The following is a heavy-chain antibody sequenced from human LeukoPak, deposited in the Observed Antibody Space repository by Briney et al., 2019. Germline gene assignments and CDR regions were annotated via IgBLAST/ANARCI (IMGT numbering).Heavy chain of an antibody. Sequence: SETLSLTCTVSGGSISSGSYHWSWIRQPPGKGLEWIGYIYYSGSTNYNPSLKSRVTISVDTSKNQFSLKLSSVTAADTAVYYCARGEVGATFDYWGQGTLVTVSS. CDR2: IYYSGST. D-gene: IGHD1-26*01. CDR1: GGSISSGSYH. J-gene: IGHJ4*02. V-gene: IGHV4-61*01. CDR3: ARGEVGATFDY.